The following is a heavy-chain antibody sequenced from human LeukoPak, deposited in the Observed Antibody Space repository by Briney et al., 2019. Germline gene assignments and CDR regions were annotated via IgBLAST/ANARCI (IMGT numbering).Heavy chain of an antibody. D-gene: IGHD3-22*01. J-gene: IGHJ4*02. CDR2: ISGSGGNI. Sequence: HGGSLRLSCAASGFTFSNYAINWVRQAPGKGLEWVSVISGSGGNIYYADSLKGRFTIPRDHSKNTLYLQMNSLRADDPPVYYLASGVVITAWNLCYFDIWGQRALVTVSS. V-gene: IGHV3-23*01. CDR3: ASGVVITAWNLCYFDI. CDR1: GFTFSNYA.